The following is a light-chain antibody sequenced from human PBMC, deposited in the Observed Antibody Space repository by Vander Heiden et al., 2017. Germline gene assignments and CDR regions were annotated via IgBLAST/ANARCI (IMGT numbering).Light chain of an antibody. CDR2: GNS. V-gene: IGLV1-40*01. J-gene: IGLJ2*01. CDR1: SSNIGAGYD. Sequence: QSVLSPPPSASGAPAQRVTIAGTGNSSNIGAGYDVHWYQHLPGTAPKLLSYGNSNRPSGVPDRFSGSKSGTSAPLAITGLQAEDEADYYCQSYDSSLSGSVFGGGTKLTVL. CDR3: QSYDSSLSGSV.